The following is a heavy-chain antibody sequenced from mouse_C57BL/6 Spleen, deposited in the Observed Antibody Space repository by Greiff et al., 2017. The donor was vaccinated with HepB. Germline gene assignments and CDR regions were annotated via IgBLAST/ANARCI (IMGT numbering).Heavy chain of an antibody. Sequence: QVQLQQSGAELVKPGASVKMSCKASGYTFTSYWITWVKQRPGQGLEWIGDIYPGSGSTNYNEKFKSKAKLTVDTSSSTAYMQLSSLTSEDSAVYYCARGDYAMDYWGQGTSVTVSS. CDR3: ARGDYAMDY. V-gene: IGHV1-55*01. CDR2: IYPGSGST. CDR1: GYTFTSYW. J-gene: IGHJ4*01.